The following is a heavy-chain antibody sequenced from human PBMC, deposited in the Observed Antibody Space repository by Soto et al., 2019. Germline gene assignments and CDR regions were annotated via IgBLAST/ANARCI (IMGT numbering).Heavy chain of an antibody. CDR2: INPSGGST. J-gene: IGHJ6*02. CDR1: GYTFTSYY. CDR3: ARTEDSYGYGDYYYGMDV. Sequence: GASVKVSCKASGYTFTSYYMHWVRQAPGQGLEWMGIINPSGGSTSYAQKFQGRVTMTRDTSTSTVYMELSSPRSEDTAVYYCARTEDSYGYGDYYYGMDVWGQGTTVTVSS. D-gene: IGHD5-18*01. V-gene: IGHV1-46*01.